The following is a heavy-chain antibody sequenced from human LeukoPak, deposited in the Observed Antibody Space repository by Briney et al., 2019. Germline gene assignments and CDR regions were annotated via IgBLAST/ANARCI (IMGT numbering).Heavy chain of an antibody. D-gene: IGHD2-15*01. CDR3: GRGLGYCSGGSCYYFDY. V-gene: IGHV3-53*01. CDR1: GFTVSSNY. CDR2: IYSGGRT. J-gene: IGHJ4*02. Sequence: GGSLRLSCAASGFTVSSNYMSWVRQAPGKGLEWVSVIYSGGRTYYADSVKGRFTISRDNSKNTLYLQMNSLRAEDTAVYYCGRGLGYCSGGSCYYFDYWGQGTLVSVSS.